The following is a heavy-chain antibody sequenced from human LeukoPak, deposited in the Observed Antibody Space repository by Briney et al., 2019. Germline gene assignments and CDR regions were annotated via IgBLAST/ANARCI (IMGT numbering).Heavy chain of an antibody. CDR3: AKDPQFVAGRLGYYYYYMDV. D-gene: IGHD6-19*01. Sequence: GGSLRLSCAASGFTFSSYAMHWVRQAPGKGLEWVAVISYDGSNKYYADSVKGRFTISRDNSKNTLYLQMNSLRAEDTAVYYCAKDPQFVAGRLGYYYYYMDVWGKGTTVTISS. V-gene: IGHV3-30*04. CDR2: ISYDGSNK. J-gene: IGHJ6*03. CDR1: GFTFSSYA.